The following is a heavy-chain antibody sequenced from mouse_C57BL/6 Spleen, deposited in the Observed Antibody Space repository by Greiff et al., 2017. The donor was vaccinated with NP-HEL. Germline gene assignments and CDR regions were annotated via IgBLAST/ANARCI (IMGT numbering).Heavy chain of an antibody. J-gene: IGHJ4*01. CDR1: GFTFNTYA. CDR2: IRSKSSNYAT. D-gene: IGHD3-2*02. V-gene: IGHV10-3*01. CDR3: VRDRSSEAMDY. Sequence: DAGGGLVQPKGSLKLSCAASGFTFNTYAMHWVRQAPGKGLEWVARIRSKSSNYATYYADSVKDRFTISRDDSQSMLYLQMNNLKTEDTAMDYYVRDRSSEAMDYWGQGTSVTVSS.